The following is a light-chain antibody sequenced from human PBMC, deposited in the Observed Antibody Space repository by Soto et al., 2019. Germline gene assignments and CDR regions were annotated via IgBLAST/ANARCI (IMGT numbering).Light chain of an antibody. Sequence: QSALTKPRSVSGSPGQSVTISCTGTSSDVGGYNYVSWYQQHPGKAPTVMIYDVSERPSGVPDRFSGAKSVNKAYLTISGLQAEDEADYYCCSYAGSPRYVFGTGTKVTVL. V-gene: IGLV2-11*01. J-gene: IGLJ1*01. CDR1: SSDVGGYNY. CDR3: CSYAGSPRYV. CDR2: DVS.